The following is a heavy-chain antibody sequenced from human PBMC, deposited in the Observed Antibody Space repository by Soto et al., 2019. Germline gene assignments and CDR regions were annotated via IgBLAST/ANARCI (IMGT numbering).Heavy chain of an antibody. CDR2: INHSGST. V-gene: IGHV4-34*01. D-gene: IGHD4-4*01. J-gene: IGHJ4*02. CDR1: GGSFSGYY. CDR3: ARAARYSSPLFYFDY. Sequence: NPSETLPLTCAVYGGSFSGYYWSWIRQPPGKGLEWIGEINHSGSTNYNPSLKSRVTISVDTSKNQFSLKLSSVTAADTAVYYCARAARYSSPLFYFDYWGQGTLVTVSS.